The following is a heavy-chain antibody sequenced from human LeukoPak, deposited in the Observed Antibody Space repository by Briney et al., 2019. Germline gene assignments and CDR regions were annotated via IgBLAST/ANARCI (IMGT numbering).Heavy chain of an antibody. D-gene: IGHD3-22*01. Sequence: PGGSLRLSCAASGFIFGDYGMYWVRQAPGKGLEWVSGINWNSDRIGYADSVKGRFTISRDNAKNSLYMQMNSVRAEDTALYYCARASYYYDTSGLVAFDVWGQGTTVIVSS. CDR2: INWNSDRI. CDR1: GFIFGDYG. J-gene: IGHJ3*01. CDR3: ARASYYYDTSGLVAFDV. V-gene: IGHV3-9*01.